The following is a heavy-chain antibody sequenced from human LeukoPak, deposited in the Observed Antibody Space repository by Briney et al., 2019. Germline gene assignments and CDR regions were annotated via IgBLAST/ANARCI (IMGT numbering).Heavy chain of an antibody. D-gene: IGHD6-13*01. Sequence: SETLSLTCTVSGGSISSYYWSWIRQPPGKGLEWIGYIYYSGSTNYNPSLKSRVTISVDTSKNQFSLKLSSVTAADTAVYCCAREGNIGHSSSWSPFDYWGQGTLVTVSS. J-gene: IGHJ4*02. CDR1: GGSISSYY. V-gene: IGHV4-59*01. CDR2: IYYSGST. CDR3: AREGNIGHSSSWSPFDY.